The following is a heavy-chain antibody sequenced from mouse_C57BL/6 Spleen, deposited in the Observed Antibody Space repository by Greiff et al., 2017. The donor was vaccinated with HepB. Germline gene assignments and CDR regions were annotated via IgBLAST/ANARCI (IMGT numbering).Heavy chain of an antibody. CDR2: INPNNGGT. Sequence: VQLQQSGPELVKPGASVKISCKASGYTFTDYYMNWVKQSHGKSLEWIGDINPNNGGTSYNQKFKGKATLTVDKSSSTAYMELRSLTSEDSAVYYCARSGSSHPRSMDYWGQGTSVTVSS. V-gene: IGHV1-26*01. J-gene: IGHJ4*01. CDR3: ARSGSSHPRSMDY. D-gene: IGHD1-1*01. CDR1: GYTFTDYY.